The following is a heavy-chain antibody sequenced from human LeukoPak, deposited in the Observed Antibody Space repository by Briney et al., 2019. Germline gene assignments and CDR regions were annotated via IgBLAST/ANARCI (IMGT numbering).Heavy chain of an antibody. Sequence: ASVKVSCKVSGYTLTELSMHWVRQAPGKGLGWMGGFDPEDGETIYAQKFQGRVTMTEDTSTDTAYMELSSLRSEDTAVYYCATEDYSSSSLRWFDPWGQGTLVTVSS. CDR1: GYTLTELS. J-gene: IGHJ5*02. D-gene: IGHD6-6*01. V-gene: IGHV1-24*01. CDR2: FDPEDGET. CDR3: ATEDYSSSSLRWFDP.